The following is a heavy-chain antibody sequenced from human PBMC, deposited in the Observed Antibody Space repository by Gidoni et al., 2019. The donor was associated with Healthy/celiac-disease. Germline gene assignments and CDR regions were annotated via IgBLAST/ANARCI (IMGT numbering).Heavy chain of an antibody. J-gene: IGHJ6*02. CDR2: INPSGGST. V-gene: IGHV1-46*01. D-gene: IGHD2-2*01. Sequence: GIINPSGGSTSYAQKFQGRVTMTRDTSTSTVYMELSSLRSEDTAVYYCARDLHPLIVVVPAARRYGMDVWGQGTTVTVSS. CDR3: ARDLHPLIVVVPAARRYGMDV.